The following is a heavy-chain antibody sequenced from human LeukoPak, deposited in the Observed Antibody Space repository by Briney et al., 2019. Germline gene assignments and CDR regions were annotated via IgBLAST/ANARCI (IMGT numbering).Heavy chain of an antibody. CDR1: GGSFSDYY. V-gene: IGHV4-34*01. J-gene: IGHJ4*02. CDR3: ARRYYYGSGSRSKFDY. D-gene: IGHD3-10*01. Sequence: SETLSLTCTVYGGSFSDYYWSWFRQPPGKGLEWIGEINHSGSTNYNPSLKSRVTISVVKSKNQFSLNVNSVTAADTAVYYCARRYYYGSGSRSKFDYWGQGTLVTVSS. CDR2: INHSGST.